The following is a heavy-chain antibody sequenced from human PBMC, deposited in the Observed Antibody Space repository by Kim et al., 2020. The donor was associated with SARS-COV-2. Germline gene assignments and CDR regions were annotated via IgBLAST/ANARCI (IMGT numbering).Heavy chain of an antibody. J-gene: IGHJ4*02. D-gene: IGHD1-26*01. V-gene: IGHV4-39*01. CDR1: GGSISSSSYY. CDR2: IYYSGST. Sequence: SETLSLTCTVSGGSISSSSYYWGWIRQPPGKGLEWIGSIYYSGSTYYNPSLKSRVTISVDTSKNQFSLKLSSVTAADTAVYYCASDGKVGATTFDYWGQGTLVTVSS. CDR3: ASDGKVGATTFDY.